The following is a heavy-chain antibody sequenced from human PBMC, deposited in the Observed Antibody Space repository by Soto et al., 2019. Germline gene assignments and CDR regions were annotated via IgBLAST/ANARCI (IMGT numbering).Heavy chain of an antibody. V-gene: IGHV1-69*02. Sequence: GASVKVSCKASGGTFSSYTISWVRQAPGQGLEWMGRIIPILGIANYAQKFQGRVTITADKSTSTAYMELSSLRSEDTAVYYCARAGGGYDHAFDIWGQGTMVTVSS. CDR1: GGTFSSYT. D-gene: IGHD5-12*01. CDR2: IIPILGIA. J-gene: IGHJ3*02. CDR3: ARAGGGYDHAFDI.